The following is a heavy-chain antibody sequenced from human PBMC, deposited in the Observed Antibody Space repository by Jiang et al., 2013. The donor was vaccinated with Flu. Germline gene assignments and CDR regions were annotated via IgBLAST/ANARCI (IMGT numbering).Heavy chain of an antibody. J-gene: IGHJ5*02. V-gene: IGHV1-69*04. CDR2: IIPILGIA. Sequence: GAEVKKPGSSVKVSCKASGGTFSSYAISWVRQAPGQGLEWMGRIIPILGIANYAQKFQGRVTITADKSTSTAYMELSSLRSEDTAVYYCARSGIAAAGTKNWFDPWGQGTLVTVSS. D-gene: IGHD6-13*01. CDR1: GGTFSSYA. CDR3: ARSGIAAAGTKNWFDP.